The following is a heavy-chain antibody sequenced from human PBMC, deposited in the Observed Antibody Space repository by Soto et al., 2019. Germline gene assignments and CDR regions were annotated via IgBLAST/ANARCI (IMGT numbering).Heavy chain of an antibody. CDR1: GFTFSSYA. CDR3: AGDRAVDGYYYYGMDD. V-gene: IGHV3-30-3*01. Sequence: QVQLVESGGGVVQPGRSLRLSCAASGFTFSSYAMHWVRQAPGKGLEWVAVISYEGSNKYYADSVKGRFTISRDNSKNTLYRQMSSLRAEATAVYYCAGDRAVDGYYYYGMDDWGQGTTVTVSS. J-gene: IGHJ6*02. D-gene: IGHD6-19*01. CDR2: ISYEGSNK.